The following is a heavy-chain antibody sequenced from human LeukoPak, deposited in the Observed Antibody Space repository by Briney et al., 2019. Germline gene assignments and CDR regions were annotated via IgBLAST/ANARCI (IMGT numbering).Heavy chain of an antibody. D-gene: IGHD4-17*01. J-gene: IGHJ4*02. CDR1: GFTFSSYW. V-gene: IGHV3-7*01. Sequence: GGSLRLSCAASGFTFSSYWMSWVRQAPGKGLEWVANIKQDGSERYYVDSVKGRFTISRDNAKNSLYLQMNSLRAEDTAVYYCASSSDYLEYFDYWGQGTLVTVSS. CDR2: IKQDGSER. CDR3: ASSSDYLEYFDY.